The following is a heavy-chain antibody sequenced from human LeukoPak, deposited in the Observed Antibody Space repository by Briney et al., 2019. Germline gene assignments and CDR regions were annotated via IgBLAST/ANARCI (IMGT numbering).Heavy chain of an antibody. Sequence: GASVKVSCKASGGTFSSYAISWVRQAPGQGLEWMGGIIPIFGTANYAQKFQGRVTITADESTSTAYMELSSLRSEDTAVYYCAPGGDDAGYIWFDPWGQGTLVTVSS. V-gene: IGHV1-69*13. J-gene: IGHJ5*02. CDR2: IIPIFGTA. CDR1: GGTFSSYA. CDR3: APGGDDAGYIWFDP. D-gene: IGHD2-21*01.